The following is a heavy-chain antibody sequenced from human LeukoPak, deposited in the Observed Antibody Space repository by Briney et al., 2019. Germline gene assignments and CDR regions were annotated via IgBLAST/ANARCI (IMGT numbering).Heavy chain of an antibody. CDR3: ARYYYDSSGYEKSFDY. CDR2: IYYNGHT. V-gene: IGHV4-59*08. Sequence: PSETLSLTCTVSGGSIATYYWSWIRQPPGKGLEWIGYIYYNGHTDYNPSLKSRVTISVHTSKNQFSLKLSSVTAADTAVYYCARYYYDSSGYEKSFDYWGQGTLVTVSS. D-gene: IGHD3-22*01. J-gene: IGHJ4*02. CDR1: GGSIATYY.